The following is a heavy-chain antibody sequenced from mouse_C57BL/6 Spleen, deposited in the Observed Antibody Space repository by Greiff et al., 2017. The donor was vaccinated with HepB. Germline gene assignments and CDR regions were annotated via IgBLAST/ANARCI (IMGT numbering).Heavy chain of an antibody. Sequence: QVQLKESGAELVRPGASVTLSCKASGYTFTDYEMHWVKQTPVHGLEWIGAIDPENGGTAYNQKFKGKAILTADKSSSTAYMELRSLTSEDSAVYYCTTYYYGSSGFDYWGQGSTLTVSS. CDR3: TTYYYGSSGFDY. CDR1: GYTFTDYE. J-gene: IGHJ2*01. D-gene: IGHD1-1*01. V-gene: IGHV1-15*01. CDR2: IDPENGGT.